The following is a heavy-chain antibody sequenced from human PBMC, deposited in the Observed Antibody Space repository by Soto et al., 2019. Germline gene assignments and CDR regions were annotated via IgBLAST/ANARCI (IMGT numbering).Heavy chain of an antibody. D-gene: IGHD3-16*01. CDR1: GYTFTDYF. CDR3: ARDPIRGGVPYLFDF. V-gene: IGHV1-2*02. J-gene: IGHJ4*02. CDR2: VNPDTGVA. Sequence: GASVKVSCKASGYTFTDYFVHWVRLAPGQGLEWMGWVNPDTGVATFPQKFQGRVTVTRDASINTDYMELTHLTSEDTGIYYCARDPIRGGVPYLFDFWGRGTQVTVSS.